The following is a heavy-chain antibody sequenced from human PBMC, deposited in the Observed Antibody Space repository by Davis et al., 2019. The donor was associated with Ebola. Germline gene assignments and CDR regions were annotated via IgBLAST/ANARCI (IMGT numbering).Heavy chain of an antibody. Sequence: GGSLRLSCAASGFTVSSNYMSWVRQAPGKGLEWVSVIYSGGSTYYADSVKGRFTISRDNSKNTLYLQMNSLRAEDTAVYYCAIEWFGEFIGYWCQGTLVTVSS. CDR3: AIEWFGEFIGY. D-gene: IGHD3-10*01. V-gene: IGHV3-66*01. J-gene: IGHJ4*02. CDR1: GFTVSSNY. CDR2: IYSGGST.